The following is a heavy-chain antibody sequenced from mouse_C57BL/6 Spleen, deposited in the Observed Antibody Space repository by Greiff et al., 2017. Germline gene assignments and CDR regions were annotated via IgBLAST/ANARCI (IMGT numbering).Heavy chain of an antibody. V-gene: IGHV1-22*01. CDR2: INPNNGGT. D-gene: IGHD1-1*01. Sequence: DVQLQESGPELVKPGASVKMSCKASGYTFTDYNMHWVKQSHGKSLEWIGYINPNNGGTSYNQKFKGKATLTVNKSSSTAYMELRSLTSEDSAVYYCARRGGSSYSYYFDYWGQGTTLTVSS. J-gene: IGHJ2*01. CDR1: GYTFTDYN. CDR3: ARRGGSSYSYYFDY.